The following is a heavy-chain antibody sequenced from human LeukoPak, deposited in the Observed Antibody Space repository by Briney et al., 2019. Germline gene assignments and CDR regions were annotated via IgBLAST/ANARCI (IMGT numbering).Heavy chain of an antibody. D-gene: IGHD1-20*01. CDR3: LRDLNWSLDQ. CDR2: IKTDGSTT. CDR1: GFTFSSYW. J-gene: IGHJ4*02. V-gene: IGHV3-74*01. Sequence: GGSLRLSCAVSGFTFSSYWMHWVRQAPGKGLVWVSHIKTDGSTTAYADSVKGRFTISRDNAKNTLYLQMNSLRAEDTAVYYCLRDLNWSLDQWGQGTLVTVSS.